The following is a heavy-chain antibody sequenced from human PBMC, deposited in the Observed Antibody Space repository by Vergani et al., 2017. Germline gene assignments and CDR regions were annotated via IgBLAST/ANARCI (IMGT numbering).Heavy chain of an antibody. Sequence: QLQLQESGPGLVKPSETLSLTCTVSGGSISSSSYYWGWIRQPPGKGLEWIGSIYYSGSTYYNPSLKSRVTISVDTSKNQFSLKLSSVTAADTAVYYCARGRRYSSSSPIYYYYMDVWGKGTTVTVSS. CDR2: IYYSGST. D-gene: IGHD6-6*01. CDR3: ARGRRYSSSSPIYYYYMDV. CDR1: GGSISSSSYY. V-gene: IGHV4-39*01. J-gene: IGHJ6*03.